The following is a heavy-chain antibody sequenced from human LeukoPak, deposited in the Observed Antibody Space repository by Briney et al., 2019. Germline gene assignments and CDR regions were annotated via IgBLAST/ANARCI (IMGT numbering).Heavy chain of an antibody. Sequence: GAPVKVSCKASGGTFSSYAISWVRQAPGQGLEWMGRIIPILGIANYAQKFQGRVTITADKSTSTAYMELSSLRSEDTAVYYCAREILPPPDCSGGSCYSGWFDPWGQGTLVTVSS. CDR3: AREILPPPDCSGGSCYSGWFDP. D-gene: IGHD2-15*01. J-gene: IGHJ5*02. CDR1: GGTFSSYA. V-gene: IGHV1-69*04. CDR2: IIPILGIA.